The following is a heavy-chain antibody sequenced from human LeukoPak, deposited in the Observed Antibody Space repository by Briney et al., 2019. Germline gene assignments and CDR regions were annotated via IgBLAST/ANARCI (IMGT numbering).Heavy chain of an antibody. Sequence: PSETLSLTCAVYGGSFSGHYWSWIRQPPGKGLEWIGEINHSGSTNYNPSLKSRVTISVDTSKNQFSLKLSSVTAADAAVYYCASHCSSSSSNNYYYYGMDVWGQGTTDTVSS. CDR1: GGSFSGHY. D-gene: IGHD2-2*01. CDR2: INHSGST. CDR3: ASHCSSSSSNNYYYYGMDV. V-gene: IGHV4-34*01. J-gene: IGHJ6*02.